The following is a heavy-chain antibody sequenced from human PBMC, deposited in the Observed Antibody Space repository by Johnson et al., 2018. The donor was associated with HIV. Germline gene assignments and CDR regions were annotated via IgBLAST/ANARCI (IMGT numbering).Heavy chain of an antibody. V-gene: IGHV3-30-3*01. CDR1: GFTFSSYA. D-gene: IGHD5-24*01. CDR2: ISYDGSNK. J-gene: IGHJ3*02. Sequence: QVQLVESGGGVVQPGRSLRLSCAASGFTFSSYAMHWVRQAPGKGLEWVAVISYDGSNKYYADSVKGRFTISRDNSKNTLYLQMNSLRAEDTAVDYCAKDWDRWLQPPGDAFDIWGQGTMVTVSS. CDR3: AKDWDRWLQPPGDAFDI.